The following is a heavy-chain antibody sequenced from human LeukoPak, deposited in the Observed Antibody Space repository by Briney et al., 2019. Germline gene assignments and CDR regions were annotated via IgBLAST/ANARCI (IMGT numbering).Heavy chain of an antibody. Sequence: GGSLRLSCSASGFTVSSNYMSWVRQAPGKGLEWVSVIYSGGSTYYADSVKGRFTISRDNSKNSLYLQMNSLRAEDTAVYYCATRVGATTLSYWGQGTLVTVSS. J-gene: IGHJ4*02. CDR2: IYSGGST. CDR1: GFTVSSNY. V-gene: IGHV3-53*01. D-gene: IGHD1-26*01. CDR3: ATRVGATTLSY.